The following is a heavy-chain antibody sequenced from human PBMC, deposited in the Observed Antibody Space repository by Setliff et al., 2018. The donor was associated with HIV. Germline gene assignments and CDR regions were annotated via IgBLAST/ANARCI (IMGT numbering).Heavy chain of an antibody. V-gene: IGHV5-51*01. D-gene: IGHD3-22*01. CDR1: GFPFTTYR. Sequence: GESLKISCQAFGFPFTTYRISWVRQMPGKGLEWMGIMYPGTSTTKYSPSFQGQVTISADKSISTTYLQWSSLKASDTAMYYCASLSGYSGDAFDVWGQGTMVTVSS. CDR2: MYPGTSTT. CDR3: ASLSGYSGDAFDV. J-gene: IGHJ3*01.